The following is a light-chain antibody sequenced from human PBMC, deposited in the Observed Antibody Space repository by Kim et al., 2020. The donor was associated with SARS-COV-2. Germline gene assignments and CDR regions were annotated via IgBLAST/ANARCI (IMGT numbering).Light chain of an antibody. CDR3: QQYYTWSALT. Sequence: SPGEMTTLTCRARLAVRSCYAWNQQKPGRAPRLLIYDASIRATSVPARFTGSGSGTEFTLTISSLQSEDFAVYFCQQYYTWSALTFGGETKVEIK. V-gene: IGKV3D-15*01. J-gene: IGKJ4*01. CDR1: LAVRSC. CDR2: DAS.